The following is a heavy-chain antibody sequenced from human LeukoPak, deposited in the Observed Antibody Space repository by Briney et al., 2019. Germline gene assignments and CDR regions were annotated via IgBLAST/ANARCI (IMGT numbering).Heavy chain of an antibody. Sequence: SETLSLTCAVYGGSFSGYYWSWIRQPPGKGLEWIGEINHSGSTNYNPPLKSRVTISVDTSKNQFSLKLSSVTAADTAVYYCARGSYYYGSGSYYNPFESLSFLHYGMDVWGQGTTVTVSS. D-gene: IGHD3-10*01. CDR2: INHSGST. J-gene: IGHJ6*02. CDR3: ARGSYYYGSGSYYNPFESLSFLHYGMDV. V-gene: IGHV4-34*01. CDR1: GGSFSGYY.